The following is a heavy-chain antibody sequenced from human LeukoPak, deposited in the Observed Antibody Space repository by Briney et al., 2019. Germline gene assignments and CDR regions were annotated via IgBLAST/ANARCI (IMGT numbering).Heavy chain of an antibody. CDR3: ARSYCSSTSCYGGGGGY. J-gene: IGHJ4*02. V-gene: IGHV3-21*01. Sequence: GGSLRLSCAASGFTFSSYSMNWVRQAPGKGLEWVSSISSSSSYIYYADSVKGRFTISRDNAKNSLYLQMNSLRAEDTAVYYCARSYCSSTSCYGGGGGYRGQGTLVTVSS. D-gene: IGHD2-2*01. CDR1: GFTFSSYS. CDR2: ISSSSSYI.